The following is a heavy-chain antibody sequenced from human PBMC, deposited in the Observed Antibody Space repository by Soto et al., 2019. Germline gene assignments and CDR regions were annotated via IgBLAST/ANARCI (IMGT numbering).Heavy chain of an antibody. CDR3: ARVYGFYFDY. D-gene: IGHD3-16*01. J-gene: IGHJ4*02. CDR1: GGSISSYY. V-gene: IGHV4-59*01. CDR2: IYYSGST. Sequence: SETLSLTCTVXGGSISSYYWSWIRQPPGKGLEWIGYIYYSGSTNYNPSLKSRVTISVDTSKNQFSLKLSSVTAADTAVYYCARVYGFYFDYWGQGTLVTVSS.